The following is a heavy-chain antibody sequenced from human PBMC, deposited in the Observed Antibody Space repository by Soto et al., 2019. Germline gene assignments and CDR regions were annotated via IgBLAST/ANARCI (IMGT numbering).Heavy chain of an antibody. CDR2: IHAGNGNT. Sequence: GASVKVTCKASGYTFTSYAMHWVRQAPGQRLEWMGWIHAGNGNTKYSQKFQGRVTITRDTSASAAYMELSSLRSEDTAVYYCAKIATVPAAIVYWCQGTLVTVSS. J-gene: IGHJ4*02. D-gene: IGHD2-2*02. V-gene: IGHV1-3*01. CDR3: AKIATVPAAIVY. CDR1: GYTFTSYA.